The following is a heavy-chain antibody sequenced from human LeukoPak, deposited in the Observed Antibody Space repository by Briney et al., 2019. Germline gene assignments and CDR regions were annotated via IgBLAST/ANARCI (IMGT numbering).Heavy chain of an antibody. J-gene: IGHJ4*02. D-gene: IGHD4-11*01. CDR3: ARDPYYSNHLDF. V-gene: IGHV3-48*04. Sequence: GGSLRLSCAAAVITFSDDSMNWVRHAPGSVREWVAYISPAIKTIKYAGSVEGRFIISRDNAKKSLYLQMKSLRAEDTAVYYCARDPYYSNHLDFLGQGTLVTVSS. CDR2: ISPAIKTI. CDR1: VITFSDDS.